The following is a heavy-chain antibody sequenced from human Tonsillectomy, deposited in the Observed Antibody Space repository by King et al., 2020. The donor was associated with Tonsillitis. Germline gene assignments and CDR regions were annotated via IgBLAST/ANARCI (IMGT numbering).Heavy chain of an antibody. CDR3: ATGGERSAYRPSHY. CDR2: IKKDGSEK. D-gene: IGHD3-22*01. CDR1: GFTFSDSW. Sequence: VQLVESGGGLVQPGGSLRLSCAASGFTFSDSWMTWVRQTPGKGLEWVANIKKDGSEKYYVDSVKGRFTISRDNAKNSVYLQMNSLRAEDTAIYYCATGGERSAYRPSHYWGQGALVTVSS. J-gene: IGHJ4*02. V-gene: IGHV3-7*03.